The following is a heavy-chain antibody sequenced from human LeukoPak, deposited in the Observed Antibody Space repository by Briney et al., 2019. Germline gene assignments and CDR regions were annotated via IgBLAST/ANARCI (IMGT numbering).Heavy chain of an antibody. J-gene: IGHJ4*02. CDR2: IKRDGGEI. D-gene: IGHD4/OR15-4a*01. V-gene: IGHV3-7*01. CDR3: ARVVDGCSFDY. CDR1: GFTVITND. Sequence: GGSLRLSCAASGFTVITNDMTWVRQAPGKGLEWVANIKRDGGEIYYVDSVKGRFTISRDNAKNSLYLQMTSLRAEDTAVYYCARVVDGCSFDYWGQGTLVTVSS.